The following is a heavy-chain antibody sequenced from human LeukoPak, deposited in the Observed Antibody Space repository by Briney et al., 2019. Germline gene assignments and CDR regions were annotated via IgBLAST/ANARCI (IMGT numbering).Heavy chain of an antibody. D-gene: IGHD3-22*01. Sequence: GGSLRLSCAASGFTFSSYAMSWVRQAPGKGLEWVSAISGSGGSTYYADSVKGRFTISRDNSKNTPYLQMNSLRAEDTAVYYCAKGKYYYDSSGYPYWGQGTLVTVSS. CDR2: ISGSGGST. V-gene: IGHV3-23*01. CDR3: AKGKYYYDSSGYPY. J-gene: IGHJ4*02. CDR1: GFTFSSYA.